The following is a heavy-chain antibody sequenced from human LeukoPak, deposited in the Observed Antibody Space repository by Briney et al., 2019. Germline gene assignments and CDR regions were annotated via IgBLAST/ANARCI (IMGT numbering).Heavy chain of an antibody. CDR1: GFTFSSYA. D-gene: IGHD1-1*01. J-gene: IGHJ4*02. CDR3: ARDSGRREDY. Sequence: PGGSLRLSCAASGFTFSSYAMNWARQAPGKGLEWVSYISYSSSTIYYADSVKGRFTISRDNAKNSLYLQMDSLRAEDTAVYYCARDSGRREDYWGQGTLVTVSS. V-gene: IGHV3-48*01. CDR2: ISYSSSTI.